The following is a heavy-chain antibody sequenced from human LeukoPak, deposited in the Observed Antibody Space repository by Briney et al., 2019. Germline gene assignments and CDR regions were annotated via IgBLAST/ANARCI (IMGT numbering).Heavy chain of an antibody. D-gene: IGHD4-17*01. J-gene: IGHJ2*01. CDR1: GFTFSSYG. V-gene: IGHV3-30*03. Sequence: PGGSLRLSCAASGFTFSSYGMHWVRQAPGKGLEWVAVISYDGSNKYYADSVKGRFTISRDNSKNTLYLQMNSLRAEDTAVYYCARGQGDYDASWYSDLWGRGTLVTVSS. CDR3: ARGQGDYDASWYSDL. CDR2: ISYDGSNK.